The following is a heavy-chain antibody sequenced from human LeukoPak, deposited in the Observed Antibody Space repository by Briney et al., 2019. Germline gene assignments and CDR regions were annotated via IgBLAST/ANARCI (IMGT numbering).Heavy chain of an antibody. J-gene: IGHJ4*02. D-gene: IGHD1-26*01. V-gene: IGHV1-2*06. CDR1: GYTFTGYY. CDR3: TRESGSYHGNDY. Sequence: ASVKVSCKASGYTFTGYYMHWVRQAPGQGLEWMGRINPNNGGTNYAQKFQGRVTVTGDTSISTAYMELSSLRSDDTAVYYCTRESGSYHGNDYWGQGTLVTVSS. CDR2: INPNNGGT.